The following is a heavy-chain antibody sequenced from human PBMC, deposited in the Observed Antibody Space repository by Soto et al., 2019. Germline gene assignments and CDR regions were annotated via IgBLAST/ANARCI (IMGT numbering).Heavy chain of an antibody. CDR3: ARASLRGMVVAAIDY. CDR1: GGTFSSYA. J-gene: IGHJ4*02. D-gene: IGHD2-15*01. Sequence: QVQLVQSGAEVKKPGSSVKVSCKASGGTFSSYAISWVRQAPGQGLEWMGGIIPIFGTANYAQKLQGRVTITADESPSTAYMELSSLRSEDTAVYYCARASLRGMVVAAIDYWGQGTLVTVSS. V-gene: IGHV1-69*01. CDR2: IIPIFGTA.